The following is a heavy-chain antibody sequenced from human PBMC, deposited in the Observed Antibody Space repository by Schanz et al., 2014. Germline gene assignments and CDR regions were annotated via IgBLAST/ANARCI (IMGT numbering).Heavy chain of an antibody. J-gene: IGHJ5*02. CDR3: ARDLRAAAESWFDP. D-gene: IGHD6-13*01. Sequence: QVQLVQSGPEVKKPGASVKVSCQASGYTLKDHAMHWVRQAPGQSLEWLGWINPANGNTHYSPRLNGRVSISSDTAASAVYLHFSSLKSDDTAVDDWARDLRAAAESWFDPWGQGTPITGSS. CDR2: INPANGNT. CDR1: GYTLKDHA. V-gene: IGHV1-3*01.